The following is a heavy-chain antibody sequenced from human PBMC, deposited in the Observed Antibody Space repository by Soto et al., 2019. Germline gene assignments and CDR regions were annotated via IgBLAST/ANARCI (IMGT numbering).Heavy chain of an antibody. CDR1: GYTFTKYG. V-gene: IGHV1-18*01. D-gene: IGHD3-3*01. J-gene: IGHJ4*02. CDR3: ARDSKGFGVATY. CDR2: ISAYNGNT. Sequence: GASVKVACKASGYTFTKYGITWVRQAPGQGLEWMGWISAYNGNTHYTQKLQGRVTMTTDTSTSTAYMELRSLRSDDTAVYYCARDSKGFGVATYWGQGTLVTVSS.